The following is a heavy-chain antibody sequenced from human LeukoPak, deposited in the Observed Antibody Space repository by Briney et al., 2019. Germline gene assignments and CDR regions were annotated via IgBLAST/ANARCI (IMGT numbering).Heavy chain of an antibody. V-gene: IGHV4-39*07. CDR3: ARAALESPFWSGYYNRRSYDNWFDP. CDR2: IYETGST. J-gene: IGHJ5*02. D-gene: IGHD3-3*01. Sequence: SETLSLTCSVSGGSLSSSSYYWGWIRQPPGRGLEWIGNIYETGSTNYNPSLKSRVTISVDTSKNQFSLKLSSVTAADTAVYYCARAALESPFWSGYYNRRSYDNWFDPWGQGTLVTVSS. CDR1: GGSLSSSSYY.